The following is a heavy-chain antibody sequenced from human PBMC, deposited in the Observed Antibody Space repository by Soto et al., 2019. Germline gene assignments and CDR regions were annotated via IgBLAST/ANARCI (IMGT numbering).Heavy chain of an antibody. CDR2: ISSSSSTI. CDR3: VRDDYFDY. J-gene: IGHJ4*02. V-gene: IGHV3-48*02. Sequence: GGSLRLSCVGSGFIFSRYSMHWVRQAPGKGLEWVSYISSSSSTIFYADSVKGRFTISRDNAKSSLSLQMNSLRDEDTAVYFCVRDDYFDYWGQGTLVTVSS. CDR1: GFIFSRYS.